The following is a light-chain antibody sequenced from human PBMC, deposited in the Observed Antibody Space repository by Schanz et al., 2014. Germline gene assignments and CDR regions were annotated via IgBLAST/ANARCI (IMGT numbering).Light chain of an antibody. CDR2: SNN. J-gene: IGLJ3*02. CDR3: AAWDDSLNGWV. V-gene: IGLV1-44*01. Sequence: QSVLTQPPSASGTPGQRVTISCSGTSSNIGGNYVYWYQHLPGTAPKLLIYSNNLRPSGVPDRFFGSKSGTSASLAISGLQSADEADYYCAAWDDSLNGWVFGGGTKLTVL. CDR1: SSNIGGNY.